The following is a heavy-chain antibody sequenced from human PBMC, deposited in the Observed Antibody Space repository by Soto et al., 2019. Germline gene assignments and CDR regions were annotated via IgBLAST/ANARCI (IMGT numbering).Heavy chain of an antibody. Sequence: QVQLVQSGPEVKKPGSSVTVSCTASGGTLISFTIYWVRQAPGQGFEWMGSFIPRIDKINYSQKFQDRVTLTADESSNTAYMELSSLTSGDAAVYYCARGWVDEAFDIWGQGTLVTISS. D-gene: IGHD2-15*01. CDR2: FIPRIDKI. V-gene: IGHV1-69*18. CDR1: GGTLISFT. J-gene: IGHJ3*02. CDR3: ARGWVDEAFDI.